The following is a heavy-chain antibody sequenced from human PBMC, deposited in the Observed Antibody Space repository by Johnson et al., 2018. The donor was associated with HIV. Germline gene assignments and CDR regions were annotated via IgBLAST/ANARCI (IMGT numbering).Heavy chain of an antibody. CDR1: GFTFSSYA. Sequence: VQLVESGGGVVQPGRSLRLSCAASGFTFSSYAMHWVRQAPGKGLEWVGRIKSKTDGGTSDYAAPVKGRFTISRDDSKNSLFLQMNSLRAEDTAVYYCARDGAIPPGQYCSGGSCHGGDAFDIWGQGTMVTVSS. J-gene: IGHJ3*02. V-gene: IGHV3-15*01. CDR2: IKSKTDGGTS. D-gene: IGHD2-15*01. CDR3: ARDGAIPPGQYCSGGSCHGGDAFDI.